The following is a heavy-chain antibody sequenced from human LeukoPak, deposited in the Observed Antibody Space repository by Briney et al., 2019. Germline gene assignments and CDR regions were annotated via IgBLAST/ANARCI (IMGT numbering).Heavy chain of an antibody. J-gene: IGHJ6*02. CDR2: INPSGGST. CDR1: GYTFTSYY. V-gene: IGHV1-46*01. D-gene: IGHD2-2*02. CDR3: ARMDIVVVPAAIRYYYYGMDV. Sequence: GASVKVSCKASGYTFTSYYMHWVRQAPGQGLEWMGIINPSGGSTSYAQKFQGRVTMTRDTSTSTVYMELSSLRSEDTAVYYCARMDIVVVPAAIRYYYYGMDVWGQGTTVTVSS.